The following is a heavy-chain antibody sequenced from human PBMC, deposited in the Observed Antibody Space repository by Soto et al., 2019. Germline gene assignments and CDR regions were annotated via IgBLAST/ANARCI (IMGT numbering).Heavy chain of an antibody. CDR1: GGTFSSYA. CDR2: IIPIFGTA. CDR3: ARGSPRGGYDYDAFDI. V-gene: IGHV1-69*13. Sequence: SVKVSCKASGGTFSSYAISWVRQAPGQGLEWMGGIIPIFGTANYAQKFQGRVTITADESTSTAYMELSSLRSEDTAVYYCARGSPRGGYDYDAFDIWGQGTMVTVSS. J-gene: IGHJ3*02. D-gene: IGHD5-12*01.